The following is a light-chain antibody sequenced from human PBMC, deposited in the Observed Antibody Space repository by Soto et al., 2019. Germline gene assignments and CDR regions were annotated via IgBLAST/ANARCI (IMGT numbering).Light chain of an antibody. J-gene: IGKJ4*01. CDR3: MQALQIPSA. V-gene: IGKV2-28*01. CDR1: QSLLHDNGYNY. CDR2: LGS. Sequence: DIVMTQSPLSLPVTPGEPASISCRSSQSLLHDNGYNYLDWYLQKPGQSPQLLIYLGSNRASGVPDRLSGSGSGTDFTLKISRVEAEDVGVYYCMQALQIPSAFGGGTKVEIK.